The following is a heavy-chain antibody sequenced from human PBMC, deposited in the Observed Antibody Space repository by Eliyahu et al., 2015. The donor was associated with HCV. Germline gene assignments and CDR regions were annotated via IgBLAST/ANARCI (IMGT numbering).Heavy chain of an antibody. CDR1: GASISSYS. CDR2: IYXTGST. D-gene: IGHD6-19*01. V-gene: IGHV4-59*12. Sequence: QVQLQESGPGLVKPSETLSLTCTVSGASISSYSWSWIRQPPGKGLEWIAYIYXTGSTHYNPSLKSRVTMSLDTSKNQLSLKLSSVTAADTAVYYCASGGGGIAVAGTGGWFDPWGQGTLVTVSS. CDR3: ASGGGGIAVAGTGGWFDP. J-gene: IGHJ5*02.